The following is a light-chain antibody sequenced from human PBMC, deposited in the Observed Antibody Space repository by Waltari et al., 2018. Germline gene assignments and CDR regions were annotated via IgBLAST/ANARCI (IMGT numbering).Light chain of an antibody. J-gene: IGKJ1*01. V-gene: IGKV1-8*01. CDR3: QQYYSYPQT. Sequence: AIRMTQSPSSLSASPGDRVTITRRASQGISSYLAWYQQKPGKAPKLLIYAASTLQSGVPSRFSGSGSGTDFTLTISCLQSEDFATYYCQQYYSYPQTFGQGTKVEIK. CDR1: QGISSY. CDR2: AAS.